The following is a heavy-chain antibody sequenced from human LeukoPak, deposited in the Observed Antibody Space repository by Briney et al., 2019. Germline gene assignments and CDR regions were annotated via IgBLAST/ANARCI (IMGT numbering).Heavy chain of an antibody. D-gene: IGHD2-2*01. Sequence: PSETLSLTCNVSGVSLNNYYWTWVRQSPGKGLEWVGYIIDIGSTNYNPSLKSRATISLDRSKNQFSLRLNSVTAADTAVYYCAKGMMPDWFDPWGQGTLVTVST. CDR3: AKGMMPDWFDP. CDR1: GVSLNNYY. V-gene: IGHV4-59*01. CDR2: IIDIGST. J-gene: IGHJ5*02.